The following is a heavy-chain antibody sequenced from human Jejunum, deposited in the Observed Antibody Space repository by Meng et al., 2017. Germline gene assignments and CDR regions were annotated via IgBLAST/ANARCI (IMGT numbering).Heavy chain of an antibody. CDR3: TRAYAGT. CDR1: GFTFSNAW. J-gene: IGHJ5*02. Sequence: GGSLRLSCAASGFTFSNAWMSWVRQAPGKGLEWVGRIKSKRDGETTDYTEPVKSRFTISKDDSKNTVYLQMNSLKSEDTGVYYCTRAYAGTWGQGTLVTVSS. CDR2: IKSKRDGETT. V-gene: IGHV3-15*01. D-gene: IGHD4-17*01.